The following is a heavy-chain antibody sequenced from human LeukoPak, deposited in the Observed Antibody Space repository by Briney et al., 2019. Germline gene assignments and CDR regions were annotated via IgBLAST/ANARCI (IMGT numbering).Heavy chain of an antibody. J-gene: IGHJ4*02. V-gene: IGHV4-4*07. D-gene: IGHD5-12*01. CDR1: GGSISSYY. CDR2: IYTSGST. Sequence: SETLSLTCTVSGGSISSYYWSWIRHPAGKGLEWIGRIYTSGSTNYNPSLKSRVTMSVDTSKNQFSLKLSSVAAADTAVYYCARDSSGYSDRPRWEYWGQGTLVTVSS. CDR3: ARDSSGYSDRPRWEY.